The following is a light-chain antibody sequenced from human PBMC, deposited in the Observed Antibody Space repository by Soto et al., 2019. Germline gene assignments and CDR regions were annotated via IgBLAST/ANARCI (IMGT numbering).Light chain of an antibody. J-gene: IGKJ1*01. V-gene: IGKV1-39*01. CDR2: AAS. Sequence: DIQVTQSPSSLSASVGDRVTITCRASQSITTFLNWYQQKPGNAPKLLIYAASSLQTGVPSRFSGSGSGTDFTLTISSLQPEDFATYYCQQAYGAPPTFGQGTKVDIK. CDR1: QSITTF. CDR3: QQAYGAPPT.